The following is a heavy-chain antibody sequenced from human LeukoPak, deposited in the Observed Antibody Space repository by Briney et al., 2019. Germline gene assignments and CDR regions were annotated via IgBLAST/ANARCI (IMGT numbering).Heavy chain of an antibody. Sequence: GGSLRLSCAASGFTFSSYAMSWVRQAPGKGLEWVSAISGSGGSTYYADSVKGRFTISRDNSKNTLYLQMNSLRAEDTAVYYCAKDMSSGYYRYYSDYWGQGTLVTVSS. V-gene: IGHV3-23*01. CDR2: ISGSGGST. J-gene: IGHJ4*02. CDR1: GFTFSSYA. D-gene: IGHD3-22*01. CDR3: AKDMSSGYYRYYSDY.